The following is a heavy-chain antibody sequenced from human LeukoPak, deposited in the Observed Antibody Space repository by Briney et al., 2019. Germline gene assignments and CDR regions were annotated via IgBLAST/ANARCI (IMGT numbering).Heavy chain of an antibody. CDR3: AREGYYDSSGMDY. Sequence: GGSLRLSCAASGFTFSSYEMNWVRQAPGKGLEWVSYISSSGSTIYYADSVKGRFTISRDNAKNSLYLQMNSLRAEDTAVYYCAREGYYDSSGMDYWGQGTLVTVS. V-gene: IGHV3-48*03. J-gene: IGHJ4*02. CDR2: ISSSGSTI. CDR1: GFTFSSYE. D-gene: IGHD3-22*01.